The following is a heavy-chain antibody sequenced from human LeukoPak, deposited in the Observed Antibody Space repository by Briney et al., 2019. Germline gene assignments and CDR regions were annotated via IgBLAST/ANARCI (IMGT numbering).Heavy chain of an antibody. J-gene: IGHJ4*02. D-gene: IGHD1-26*01. CDR2: MSGDGGST. CDR3: ARVYSESFSGRYFDY. CDR1: GLTFDDYA. V-gene: IGHV3-43*02. Sequence: GGSLRLSCAASGLTFDDYAMHWVRQAPGKGLEWVSLMSGDGGSTYYADSVKGRFTISRDNSKNTLYLQMNSLRAEDTAVYYCARVYSESFSGRYFDYWGQGTLVTVSS.